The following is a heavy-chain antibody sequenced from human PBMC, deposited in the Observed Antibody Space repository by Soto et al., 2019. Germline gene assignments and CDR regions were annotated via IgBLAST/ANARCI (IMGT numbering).Heavy chain of an antibody. V-gene: IGHV4-31*03. CDR1: GGSLSSGGYC. CDR2: IYYSRST. D-gene: IGHD3-3*01. Sequence: SETLSLTCTVSGGSLSSGGYCWCWIRQHPGKGLEWIGYIYYSRSTYYNPSLKSRVTISVYTSKNQFSLKLSSVTAADTSVYYCARIATYYDFWSGYYTGTSYYYGMDVWGQGTTVTVSS. J-gene: IGHJ6*02. CDR3: ARIATYYDFWSGYYTGTSYYYGMDV.